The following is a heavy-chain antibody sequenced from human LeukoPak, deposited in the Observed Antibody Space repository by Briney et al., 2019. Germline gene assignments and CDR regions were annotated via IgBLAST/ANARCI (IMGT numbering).Heavy chain of an antibody. CDR2: IIPIFGTA. CDR3: AAGRRNSSSWYLSPSYHMDV. J-gene: IGHJ6*03. CDR1: GGTFSSYA. D-gene: IGHD6-13*01. Sequence: SVKVSCKASGGTFSSYAISWVRQAPGQGLEWMGGIIPIFGTANYAQKFQGRVTITTDESTSTAYMELSSLRSEDTAVYYCAAGRRNSSSWYLSPSYHMDVWGKGTTVTVSS. V-gene: IGHV1-69*05.